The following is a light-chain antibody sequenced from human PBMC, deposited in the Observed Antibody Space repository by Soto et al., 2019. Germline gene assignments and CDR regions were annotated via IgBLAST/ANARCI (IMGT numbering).Light chain of an antibody. CDR1: QDIGNF. CDR3: QQSYRNPRT. J-gene: IGKJ1*01. CDR2: AAS. V-gene: IGKV1-39*01. Sequence: DIQMTQSPSSLSASIGDRVTISCQASQDIGNFLNWYQQKPGKAPKLLIYAASKLESGVPSRFGGSGSGTDFTLTISSLQPEDFATYYCQQSYRNPRTFGLGTKVDIK.